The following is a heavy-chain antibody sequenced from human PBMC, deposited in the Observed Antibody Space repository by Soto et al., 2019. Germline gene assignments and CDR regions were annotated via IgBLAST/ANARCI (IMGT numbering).Heavy chain of an antibody. CDR1: GYTFTDYA. CDR3: ARGDYYDIHDY. Sequence: ASVKVSCKASGYTFTDYALQWVRQAPGQRLEWMGWINAGNGNTKCSQKFQGRVTITRDTSASTAYMELSSLKSEDTAVYYCARGDYYDIHDYWGQGTLVTVSS. D-gene: IGHD3-22*01. V-gene: IGHV1-3*01. CDR2: INAGNGNT. J-gene: IGHJ4*02.